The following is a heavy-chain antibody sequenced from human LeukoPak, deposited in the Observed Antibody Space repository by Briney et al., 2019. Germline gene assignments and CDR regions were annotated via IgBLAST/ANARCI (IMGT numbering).Heavy chain of an antibody. CDR2: SYYSGST. V-gene: IGHV4-31*03. Sequence: TSQTLSLTCTVSGGSISSGGYYWSWIRQHPGKGLEWIGYSYYSGSTYYNPSLKSRVTISVDTSKNQFSLRLSSVTAADTAVYYCARDKPYGSGSIDAFDIWGQGTMVTVSS. J-gene: IGHJ3*02. CDR3: ARDKPYGSGSIDAFDI. D-gene: IGHD3-10*01. CDR1: GGSISSGGYY.